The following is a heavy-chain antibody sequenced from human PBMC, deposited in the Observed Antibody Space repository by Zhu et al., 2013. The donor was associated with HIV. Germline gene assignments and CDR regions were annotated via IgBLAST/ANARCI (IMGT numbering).Heavy chain of an antibody. CDR2: ISNDGVNK. D-gene: IGHD2-15*01. V-gene: IGHV3-30-3*01. CDR3: ARERPHDFETSGGPDY. Sequence: VQLVESGGGVVQPGRSLRLSCAASGFSFSTYAMHWVRQAPGKGLEWMAIISNDGVNKYYADSVKGLTISRDNSKNTLYLEMNRLRPDDTGVYYCARERPHDFETSGGPDYWGQGTLVTVSS. J-gene: IGHJ4*02. CDR1: GFSFSTYA.